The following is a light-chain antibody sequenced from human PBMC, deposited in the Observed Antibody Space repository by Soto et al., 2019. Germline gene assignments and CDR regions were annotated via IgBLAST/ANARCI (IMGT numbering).Light chain of an antibody. CDR2: SNN. J-gene: IGLJ1*01. CDR3: ATWDESLNGYL. V-gene: IGLV1-44*01. CDR1: SSNIGSNA. Sequence: QSVLIQPPSASGSPGQRVTISCSGSSSNIGSNAVNWYQQLPGTAPTLLIYSNNERPSGVPDRFSGSKSGTSASLAISGLQSEDEADYYCATWDESLNGYLFGTGTKVTVL.